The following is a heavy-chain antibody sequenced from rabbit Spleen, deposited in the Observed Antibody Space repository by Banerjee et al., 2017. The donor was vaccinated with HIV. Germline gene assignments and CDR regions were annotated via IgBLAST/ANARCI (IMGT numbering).Heavy chain of an antibody. CDR1: GIDLISNA. J-gene: IGHJ4*01. V-gene: IGHV1S47*01. D-gene: IGHD1-1*01. Sequence: QEHLKETGGGLVQPGGSLTLSCKASGIDLISNAVSWVRQAPGKGLEWIGDIYPVFGVTNYANWVNGRFTISSHNAQNTLFLQLTSLTAADTATYFCARDLTGVIGWNFGWWGPGTLVT. CDR3: ARDLTGVIGWNFGW. CDR2: IYPVFGVT.